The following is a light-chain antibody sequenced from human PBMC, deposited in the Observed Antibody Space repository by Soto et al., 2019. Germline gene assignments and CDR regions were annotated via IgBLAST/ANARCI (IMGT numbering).Light chain of an antibody. CDR3: CSYVGSNTLYV. V-gene: IGLV2-11*01. CDR2: DVS. J-gene: IGLJ1*01. CDR1: SSDVGDYNY. Sequence: QSVLTQPRSVSGSPEQSVTISCTGSSSDVGDYNYVSWYQRHPGKAPKLMIYDVSTRPSGGPDRFSGSKSGNTASLTISGLQADDEADYNCCSYVGSNTLYVFGTGTKVTVL.